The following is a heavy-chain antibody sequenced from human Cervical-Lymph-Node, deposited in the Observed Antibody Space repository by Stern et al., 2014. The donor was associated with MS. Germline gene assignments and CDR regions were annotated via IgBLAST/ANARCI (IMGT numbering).Heavy chain of an antibody. Sequence: EVQLLESAGGAIQPGGSLRLSCTASGFTVSRDYMTWVRQAPGKGLEWVSIITNVGSTFYTDSVKGRFTISRDDSKNTVYLHMTSLRAEDTAMYYCARDTSSPERSDWWGQGTLVTVSS. J-gene: IGHJ4*02. CDR3: ARDTSSPERSDW. CDR2: ITNVGST. CDR1: GFTVSRDY. V-gene: IGHV3-53*01. D-gene: IGHD1-1*01.